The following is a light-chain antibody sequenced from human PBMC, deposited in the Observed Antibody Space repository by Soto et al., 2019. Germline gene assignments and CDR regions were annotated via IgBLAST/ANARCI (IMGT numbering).Light chain of an antibody. J-gene: IGLJ1*01. Sequence: QSVLTQPASVSGSPGQSIIISCPGTSSDVRGYNYVSWYQHHPGKAPKLLIYDVSNRPSGVSNRFSGSKSDNTASLTISGLQPEDEADYYCSSYTTSNTRQIVFGTGTKVTVL. CDR2: DVS. CDR1: SSDVRGYNY. V-gene: IGLV2-14*03. CDR3: SSYTTSNTRQIV.